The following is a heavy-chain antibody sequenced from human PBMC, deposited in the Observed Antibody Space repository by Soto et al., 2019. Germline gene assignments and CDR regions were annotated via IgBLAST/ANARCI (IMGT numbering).Heavy chain of an antibody. V-gene: IGHV3-23*01. Sequence: EVPLLESGGGLVQPGGSLRLSFVASGITFSSYAMGWVRQAPGKGLEWVSAISGSGGYTYHADSVKGRFTISRDNSKNTLYLQMNSLRVEDTAVYYCAKALYYYDNSGAWYFDLWGRGTLVTVSS. J-gene: IGHJ2*01. D-gene: IGHD3-22*01. CDR1: GITFSSYA. CDR3: AKALYYYDNSGAWYFDL. CDR2: ISGSGGYT.